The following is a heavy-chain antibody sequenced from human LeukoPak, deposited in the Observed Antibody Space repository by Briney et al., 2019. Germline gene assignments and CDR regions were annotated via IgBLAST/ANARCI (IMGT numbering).Heavy chain of an antibody. D-gene: IGHD3-16*01. CDR2: INHNGNVN. CDR1: GFTFSSYW. J-gene: IGHJ6*02. Sequence: GGSLRLSCATSGFTFSSYWMNWARQAPGKGLEWVASINHNGNVNYYVVSVKGRFTISRDNAKNSLYLQMSNLRAEDTAVYFCARGGGLDVWGQGATVTVSS. CDR3: ARGGGLDV. V-gene: IGHV3-7*03.